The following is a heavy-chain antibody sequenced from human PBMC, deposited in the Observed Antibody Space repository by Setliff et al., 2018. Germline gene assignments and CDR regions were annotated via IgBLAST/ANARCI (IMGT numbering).Heavy chain of an antibody. CDR3: ARHLSHCTMTTCYNNWFDP. D-gene: IGHD2-2*02. CDR1: GFSITSGYY. CDR2: LYHSGTT. V-gene: IGHV4-38-2*01. J-gene: IGHJ5*02. Sequence: SETLSLTCAVSGFSITSGYYWGWIRQAPGKGLEWIGSLYHSGTTYYNPSLKRRVTISLDTSKNHFSLNLNSVTAADTAVYLCARHLSHCTMTTCYNNWFDPWGQGTLVTVSS.